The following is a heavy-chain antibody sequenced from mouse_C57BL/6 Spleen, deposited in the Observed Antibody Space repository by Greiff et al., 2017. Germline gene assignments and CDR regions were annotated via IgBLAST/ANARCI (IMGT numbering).Heavy chain of an antibody. CDR1: GFTFTDYY. J-gene: IGHJ4*01. CDR2: IRNKANGYTT. D-gene: IGHD5-1*01. CDR3: ARWSTCYAMDY. Sequence: EVQGVESGGGLVQPGGSLSLSCAASGFTFTDYYMSWVRQPPGKALEWLGFIRNKANGYTTEYSASVKGRFTISRDNSQSILYLQMNALRAEDSATYYCARWSTCYAMDYWGQGTSVTVSS. V-gene: IGHV7-3*01.